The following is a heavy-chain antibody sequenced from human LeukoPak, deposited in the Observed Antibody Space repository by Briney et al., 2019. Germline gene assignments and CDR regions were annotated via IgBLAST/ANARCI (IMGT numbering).Heavy chain of an antibody. CDR2: INHSGST. D-gene: IGHD2-2*01. V-gene: IGHV4-34*01. CDR3: ARGVVVPAAILDY. J-gene: IGHJ4*02. CDR1: GGSFSGYY. Sequence: SETLSLTCAVYGGSFSGYYWSWIRQPPGKGLEWIGEINHSGSTNYNPSLKSRVTISVDTSKNQFSLKLSSVTAADTAVYYCARGVVVPAAILDYWGQGTLVTVSS.